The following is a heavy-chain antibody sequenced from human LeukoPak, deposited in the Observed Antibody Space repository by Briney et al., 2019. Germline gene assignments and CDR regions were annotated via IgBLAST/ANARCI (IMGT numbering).Heavy chain of an antibody. CDR3: AGRVTGYSSGYVY. J-gene: IGHJ4*02. CDR1: GITFSNYA. V-gene: IGHV3-23*01. Sequence: GGSLRLSCVASGITFSNYAVSWVRQAPEKGLDWVSVISGSAHKIRYADTVKGRFTISRDNSENIVYLQMNNLRAEDTAVYYCAGRVTGYSSGYVYWGQGTLVTVSS. D-gene: IGHD5-18*01. CDR2: ISGSAHKI.